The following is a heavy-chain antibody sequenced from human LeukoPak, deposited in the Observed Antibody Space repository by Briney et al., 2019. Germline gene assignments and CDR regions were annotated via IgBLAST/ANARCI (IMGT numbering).Heavy chain of an antibody. Sequence: ASVEVSCKASGYTFTSYDINWVRQATGQGLEWMGWMNPNSGNTGYVQKFQGRVTMTRNTSISTAYMELSSLRSDDTAVYYCARESSGSYQYYYYYGMDVWGQGTTVTVSS. CDR2: MNPNSGNT. V-gene: IGHV1-8*01. CDR3: ARESSGSYQYYYYYGMDV. J-gene: IGHJ6*02. D-gene: IGHD1-26*01. CDR1: GYTFTSYD.